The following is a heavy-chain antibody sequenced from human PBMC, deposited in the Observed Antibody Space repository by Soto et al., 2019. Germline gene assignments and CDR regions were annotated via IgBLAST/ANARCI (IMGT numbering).Heavy chain of an antibody. Sequence: QVQLVQSGAEVKKPGASVKVSCKSSGYTFSMSGISWVRQAPGQGLEWMGWISGYNGNTNCEQKFQDRVTMTTDTSTNTAYMELRSLRSDDTAVYYCAREGPRPYYYYGMDVWGQGTTVTVSS. CDR3: AREGPRPYYYYGMDV. J-gene: IGHJ6*02. CDR1: GYTFSMSG. V-gene: IGHV1-18*01. CDR2: ISGYNGNT.